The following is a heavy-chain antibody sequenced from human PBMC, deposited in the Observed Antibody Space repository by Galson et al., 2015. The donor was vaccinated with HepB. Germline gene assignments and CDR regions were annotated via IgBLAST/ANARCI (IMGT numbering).Heavy chain of an antibody. CDR2: ISAYKGDT. D-gene: IGHD3-16*02. J-gene: IGHJ3*02. V-gene: IGHV1-18*04. Sequence: SVKVSCKASGYTFIRYGISWVRQAPGQGLEWMGWISAYKGDTKYAQKLQDRVTMTTDTSTGTAYMELRSLRSDDTAVYYCARTRYAWGSYRSDDAFDIWGQGTMVTVSS. CDR1: GYTFIRYG. CDR3: ARTRYAWGSYRSDDAFDI.